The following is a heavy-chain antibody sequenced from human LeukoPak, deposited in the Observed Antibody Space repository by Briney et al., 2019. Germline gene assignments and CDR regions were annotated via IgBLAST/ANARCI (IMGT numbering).Heavy chain of an antibody. CDR3: ARDPYYYDSSGYGAFDI. CDR2: IYYSGST. D-gene: IGHD3-22*01. CDR1: GGSISSGGYY. V-gene: IGHV4-31*03. Sequence: PSQTLSLTCTVSGGSISSGGYYWSWIRQHPGKGLKWIGYIYYSGSTYYNPSLKSRVTISVDTSKNQFSLKLSSVTAADTAVYYCARDPYYYDSSGYGAFDIWGQGTMVTVSS. J-gene: IGHJ3*02.